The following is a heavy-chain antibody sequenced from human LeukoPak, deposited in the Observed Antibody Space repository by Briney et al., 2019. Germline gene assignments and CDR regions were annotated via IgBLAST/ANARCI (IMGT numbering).Heavy chain of an antibody. J-gene: IGHJ4*02. V-gene: IGHV4-39*01. CDR2: IYYSGST. Sequence: SETLSLTCTVSGGSISSSSYYWGWIRQPPGKGLEWIGSIYYSGSTYYNPSLKSRVTISVDTSKNQFSLKLSSVTAADTAVYYCARHKSYFDYWGQGTLVTVSS. CDR1: GGSISSSSYY. CDR3: ARHKSYFDY.